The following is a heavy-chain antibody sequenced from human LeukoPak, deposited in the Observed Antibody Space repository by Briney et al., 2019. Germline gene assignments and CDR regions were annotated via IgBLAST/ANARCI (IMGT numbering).Heavy chain of an antibody. J-gene: IGHJ4*02. CDR2: ISSSSSYI. CDR1: GFTFSSYS. V-gene: IGHV3-21*01. CDR3: ARDAKGAAGSD. D-gene: IGHD6-13*01. Sequence: PGGPLRLSCAASGFTFSSYSMSWVRQAPGKGLEWVSPISSSSSYIYYADSVKGRFTISRDNAKNSLYLQMNSLRAEDTAVYYCARDAKGAAGSDWGQGTLVTVSS.